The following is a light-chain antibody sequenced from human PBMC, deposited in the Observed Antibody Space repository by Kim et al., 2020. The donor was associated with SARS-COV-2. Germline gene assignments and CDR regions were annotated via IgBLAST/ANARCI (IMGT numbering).Light chain of an antibody. Sequence: EIVMTQSPATLSVSPGERATLSCRDSQSVSSNLVWYQQKPGQAPRVLIYDASTRATGIPARFSGSGSGTEFTLTITSLQSEDFAVYYCQQYNNWLALTFGGGTKVDIK. V-gene: IGKV3-15*01. CDR1: QSVSSN. CDR3: QQYNNWLALT. CDR2: DAS. J-gene: IGKJ4*01.